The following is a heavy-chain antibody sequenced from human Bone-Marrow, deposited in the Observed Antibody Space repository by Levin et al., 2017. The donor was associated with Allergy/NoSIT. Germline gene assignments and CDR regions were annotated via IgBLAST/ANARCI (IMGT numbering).Heavy chain of an antibody. D-gene: IGHD3-22*01. J-gene: IGHJ1*01. CDR1: GFSFRTSEVG. Sequence: SGPTLVKPTQTLTLTCTFSGFSFRTSEVGVGWIRQPPGKALEWLGMIYWNDDERYSPSLKSRLTITKDSSKKEVVLTMTNGDPEDTATCYCAYRRPDDSSGYYYGHWGQGTRVTVA. V-gene: IGHV2-5*01. CDR3: AYRRPDDSSGYYYGH. CDR2: IYWNDDE.